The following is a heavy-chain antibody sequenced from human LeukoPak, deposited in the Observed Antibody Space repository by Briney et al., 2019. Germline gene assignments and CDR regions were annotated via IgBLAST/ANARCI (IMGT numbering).Heavy chain of an antibody. CDR2: IYHSGNT. Sequence: SETLSLTCTVSGGSISSRSYYWGWIRQPPGKGLEWIGSIYHSGNTLYNSSLKSRVTISVDTSKNQFSLKLRSVTAADTAVYYCGRVGAAHPSDYGGYYYFDYWGQGNLVTVSS. V-gene: IGHV4-39*07. CDR3: GRVGAAHPSDYGGYYYFDY. D-gene: IGHD4-23*01. CDR1: GGSISSRSYY. J-gene: IGHJ4*02.